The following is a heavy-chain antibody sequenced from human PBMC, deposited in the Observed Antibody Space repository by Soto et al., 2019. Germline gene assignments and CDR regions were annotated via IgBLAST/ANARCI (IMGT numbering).Heavy chain of an antibody. J-gene: IGHJ5*02. Sequence: QVQLVQSGAEVKKPGASVKVSCKASGYTFTGYYMHWVRQAPGQGLEWMGWINPNSGGTNYAQKFQGRVTMTRDTSISTAYMELSRLRSDDTAVYHCARDLLEPHSHNWFDPWGQGTLVTVSS. D-gene: IGHD1-1*01. V-gene: IGHV1-2*02. CDR2: INPNSGGT. CDR1: GYTFTGYY. CDR3: ARDLLEPHSHNWFDP.